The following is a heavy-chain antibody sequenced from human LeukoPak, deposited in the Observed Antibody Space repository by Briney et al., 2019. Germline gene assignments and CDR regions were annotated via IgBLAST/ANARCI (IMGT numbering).Heavy chain of an antibody. CDR2: ITTSSTYI. CDR1: GFTFSSYT. D-gene: IGHD3-10*01. Sequence: SGGSLRLSRAAPGFTFSSYTMNWVRQAPGKGLEWVSSITTSSTYIYYADSVRGRFTISRDDAKNSLYLRMSSLRVEDTAVYYCARGEGYYASGSYYIDYWGQGTLVTVSS. J-gene: IGHJ4*02. CDR3: ARGEGYYASGSYYIDY. V-gene: IGHV3-21*01.